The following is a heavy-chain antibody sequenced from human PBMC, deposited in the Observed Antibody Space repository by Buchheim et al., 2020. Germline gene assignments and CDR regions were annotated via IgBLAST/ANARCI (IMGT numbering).Heavy chain of an antibody. Sequence: QVQLQQWGAGLLKPSETLSLTCAVYGGSFSGYYWSWIRQPPGKGLEWIGEINHSGSTNYNPSLKSRVTISVDTSNNQFSLKLSSVTAADTAVYYCARTPISPYYDFWSGYYDKLNWFDPWGQGTL. J-gene: IGHJ5*02. D-gene: IGHD3-3*01. CDR3: ARTPISPYYDFWSGYYDKLNWFDP. CDR1: GGSFSGYY. V-gene: IGHV4-34*01. CDR2: INHSGST.